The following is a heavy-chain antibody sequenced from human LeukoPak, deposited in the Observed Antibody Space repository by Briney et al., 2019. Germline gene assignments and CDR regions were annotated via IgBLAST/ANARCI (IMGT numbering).Heavy chain of an antibody. V-gene: IGHV3-33*01. Sequence: PGRSLRLSCAASGFTYSSYGIHWVRQAPGKGLEWVVVVWYDGSEKYYADSVKGRFTISRDNSKNTLYLQMNSLRAEDTAIYYCARDRGDPDYYFDQWGQGTLVTVSS. CDR1: GFTYSSYG. CDR2: VWYDGSEK. J-gene: IGHJ4*02. CDR3: ARDRGDPDYYFDQ. D-gene: IGHD7-27*01.